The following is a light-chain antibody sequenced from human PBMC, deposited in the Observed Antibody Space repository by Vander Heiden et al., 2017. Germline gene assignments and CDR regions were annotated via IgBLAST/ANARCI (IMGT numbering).Light chain of an antibody. CDR2: WAS. V-gene: IGKV4-1*01. CDR3: QQYNSSPHT. J-gene: IGKJ2*01. CDR1: QSVLYSSNNNNY. Sequence: DIVMTQSPDPLAVSLGERATINCTSSQSVLYSSNNNNYLAWYQQKPGQAPKLLIYWASTRESGVPERFSGSGSGTEFTLTISSLQAEDLAVYYCQQYNSSPHTFGQGTKVEIK.